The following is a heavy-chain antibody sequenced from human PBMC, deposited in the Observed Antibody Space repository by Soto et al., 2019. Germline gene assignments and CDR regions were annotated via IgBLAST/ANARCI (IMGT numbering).Heavy chain of an antibody. CDR3: ARDYNSWFDY. Sequence: GGSLRLSCAASGFTFSDYYMSWIRQAPGKGLEWVSHISSSGRTIYQADSVKGRFTISRDNAKNSLYLQMNSLRAEDTAVYYCARDYNSWFDYWGQGTLVTVSS. V-gene: IGHV3-11*01. D-gene: IGHD3-22*01. CDR1: GFTFSDYY. CDR2: ISSSGRTI. J-gene: IGHJ4*02.